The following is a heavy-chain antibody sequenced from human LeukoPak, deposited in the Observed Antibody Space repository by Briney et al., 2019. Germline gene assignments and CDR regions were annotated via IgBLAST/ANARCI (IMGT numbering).Heavy chain of an antibody. CDR1: GYTFTSYG. J-gene: IGHJ2*01. D-gene: IGHD3-22*01. CDR3: ARLTYYYDSSGFPVWYFDL. Sequence: ASVKVSCKASGYTFTSYGISWVRQAPGQGLEWMGWISAYNGNTNYAQKLQGRVTMTTDTSTSTAYMELRSLRSDDTAVYYCARLTYYYDSSGFPVWYFDLWGRGTLVTVSS. CDR2: ISAYNGNT. V-gene: IGHV1-18*01.